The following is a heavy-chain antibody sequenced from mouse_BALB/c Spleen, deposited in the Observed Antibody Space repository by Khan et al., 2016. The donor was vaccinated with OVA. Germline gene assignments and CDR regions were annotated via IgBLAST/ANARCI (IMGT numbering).Heavy chain of an antibody. CDR2: IWAGGST. D-gene: IGHD3-3*01. Sequence: QVQLKQSGPGLVAPSQSLSITCTVSGFSLTTYGVHWVRQPPGNGLEWLGVIWAGGSTNYNSALMSRLTISKENSKSQVFLKMNSLQTDDTAMDYCARAWGVSTDIFDYWGQCTTLTVSS. CDR3: ARAWGVSTDIFDY. V-gene: IGHV2-9*02. J-gene: IGHJ2*01. CDR1: GFSLTTYG.